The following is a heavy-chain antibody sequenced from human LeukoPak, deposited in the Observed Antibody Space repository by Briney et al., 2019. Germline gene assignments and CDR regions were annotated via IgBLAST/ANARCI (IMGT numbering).Heavy chain of an antibody. J-gene: IGHJ6*03. CDR1: GGSFSSYY. V-gene: IGHV4-34*01. CDR2: INHSGST. CDR3: ARLGSKRNYYYYYYMDV. D-gene: IGHD2-15*01. Sequence: SETLSLTCAVYGGSFSSYYWSWIRQPPGKGLEWIGEINHSGSTNYNPSLKSRVTISVDTSKNQFSLKLSSVTAADTAVHYCARLGSKRNYYYYYYMDVWGKGTTVTVSS.